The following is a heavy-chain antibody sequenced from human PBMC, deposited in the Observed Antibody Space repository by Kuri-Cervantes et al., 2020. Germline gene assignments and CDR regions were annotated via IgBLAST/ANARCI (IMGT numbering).Heavy chain of an antibody. D-gene: IGHD1-14*01. J-gene: IGHJ6*03. CDR2: INPSGGST. CDR1: GKNVTDLS. V-gene: IGHV1-46*01. CDR3: ASLAGNPPGTYYYYYMDV. Sequence: ASVKVSCKVSGKNVTDLSIHWVRQAPGQGLEWMGIINPSGGSTSYAQKFQGRVTMTRDTSTSTVYMELSSLRSEDTAVYYCASLAGNPPGTYYYYYMDVWGKGTTVTVSS.